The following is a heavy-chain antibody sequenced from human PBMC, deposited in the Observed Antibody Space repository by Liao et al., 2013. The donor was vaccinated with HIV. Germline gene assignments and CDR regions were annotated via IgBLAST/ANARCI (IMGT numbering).Heavy chain of an antibody. Sequence: QVQLQQWGAGLLKPSETLSLTCAVYGGSFSGYYWSWIRQPPGKGLEWIGEINHSGSTNYNPSLKSRVTISVDTSKNQFSLKLSSVTAADTAVYYCARGGKAQLWFYQLDYWGQGNPWVTVSS. V-gene: IGHV4-34*01. CDR2: INHSGST. CDR3: ARGGKAQLWFYQLDY. J-gene: IGHJ4*02. CDR1: GGSFSGYY. D-gene: IGHD5-18*01.